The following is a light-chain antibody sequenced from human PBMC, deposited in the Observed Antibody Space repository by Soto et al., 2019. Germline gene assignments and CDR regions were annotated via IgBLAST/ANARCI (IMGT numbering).Light chain of an antibody. J-gene: IGLJ2*01. CDR1: SGDIGGYNY. CDR2: DVS. CDR3: SSYTTSHTLL. V-gene: IGLV2-14*01. Sequence: QSALTQPASVSGSPGQSITISCTGTSGDIGGYNYVSWYQQHPGKAPKLMIYDVSDRPSGVSNRFSGSKSGNTASLTISGLRAEDEADYYCSSYTTSHTLLFGWGTKLTVL.